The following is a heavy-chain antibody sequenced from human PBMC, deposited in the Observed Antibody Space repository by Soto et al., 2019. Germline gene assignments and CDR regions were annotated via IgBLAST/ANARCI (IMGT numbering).Heavy chain of an antibody. CDR3: ARGRDYAFWSGLNWFDP. CDR2: MNPNSGDT. Sequence: QVQLVQSGAEVQKPGASVKVSCKASGYTFTTYDINWVRQATGQGLEVMGWMNPNSGDTGYAEKFQGRVTMTRNTAINTAYMELNSLTSEDTAVYFCARGRDYAFWSGLNWFDPWGQGTLVTVSS. J-gene: IGHJ5*02. D-gene: IGHD3-3*01. CDR1: GYTFTTYD. V-gene: IGHV1-8*01.